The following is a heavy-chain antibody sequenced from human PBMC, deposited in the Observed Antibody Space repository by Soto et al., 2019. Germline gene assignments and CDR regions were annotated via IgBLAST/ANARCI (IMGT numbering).Heavy chain of an antibody. Sequence: GGSLRLSCAASGFTFSSYAMSWVRQAPGKGLEWVSAISGSGGSTYYADSVKGRFTISRDNSKNTLYLQMNSLRAEDTAVYYCAKAFGLRYFDWLSSYYFDYWGQGTLVTVSS. CDR2: ISGSGGST. J-gene: IGHJ4*02. CDR1: GFTFSSYA. D-gene: IGHD3-9*01. V-gene: IGHV3-23*01. CDR3: AKAFGLRYFDWLSSYYFDY.